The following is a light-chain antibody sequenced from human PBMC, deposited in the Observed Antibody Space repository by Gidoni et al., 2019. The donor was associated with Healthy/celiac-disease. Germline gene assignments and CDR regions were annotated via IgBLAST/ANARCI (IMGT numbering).Light chain of an antibody. J-gene: IGKJ2*01. CDR3: QQYYSTPPT. Sequence: DIVMTQSPDSLAVSLGERATINCKSSQSVLYSSNNKNYLAWYQQKPGQPPKLLIYWASTRESGVPYRFSGSGSGTDFTLTISSLQAEDVAVYYCQQYYSTPPTFGQGTKLETK. CDR2: WAS. V-gene: IGKV4-1*01. CDR1: QSVLYSSNNKNY.